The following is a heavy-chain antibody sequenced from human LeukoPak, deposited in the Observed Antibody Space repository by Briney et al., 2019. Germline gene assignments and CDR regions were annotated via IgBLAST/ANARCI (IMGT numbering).Heavy chain of an antibody. Sequence: ATVKVSCKASGYTFSDYYMHWVRQAPGQGLEWIGWINPNRGGTKYAQKFQSRVTMTRDTSISTAYIEVSRLRSDDTAVYYCMREVGSINWYAYWGQGTLVTVSS. CDR2: INPNRGGT. CDR1: GYTFSDYY. V-gene: IGHV1-2*02. CDR3: MREVGSINWYAY. J-gene: IGHJ5*01. D-gene: IGHD6-13*01.